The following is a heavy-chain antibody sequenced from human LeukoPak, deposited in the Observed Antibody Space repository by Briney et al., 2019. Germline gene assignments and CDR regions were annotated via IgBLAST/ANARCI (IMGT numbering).Heavy chain of an antibody. D-gene: IGHD5-18*01. CDR1: GGSISSYY. CDR2: IYYSGST. CDR3: ARGGYSYGFDNFDF. Sequence: SETLSLTCTVSGGSISSYYWSWIRQPPGKGLEWIGYIYYSGSTNYNPSLKSRVTLSVDTPQNQFSLKLSSVTAADTAVYYCARGGYSYGFDNFDFWGQGTLVTVSS. J-gene: IGHJ4*02. V-gene: IGHV4-59*01.